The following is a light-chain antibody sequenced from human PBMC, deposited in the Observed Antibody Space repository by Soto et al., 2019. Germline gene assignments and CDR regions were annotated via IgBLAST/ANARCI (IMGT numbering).Light chain of an antibody. Sequence: QSALTQPASVPGSPGQSITISCTGTTSDIGGYDFVSWFQQHPGKAPRLMIYDVSNRPSGVSDRFSGSKSCSTASLTISGLQAEDEADYYCSSYSSTTSYVFGPGTKLTAL. J-gene: IGLJ1*01. V-gene: IGLV2-14*01. CDR3: SSYSSTTSYV. CDR1: TSDIGGYDF. CDR2: DVS.